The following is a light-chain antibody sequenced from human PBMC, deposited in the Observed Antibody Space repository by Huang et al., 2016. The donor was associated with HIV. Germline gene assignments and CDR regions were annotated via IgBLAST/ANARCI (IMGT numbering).Light chain of an antibody. CDR2: WGS. Sequence: DIVMTQSPDSLAGSLGGRVTLKCKSSQSVFSSSISKDYLAWVQPKPGQPPKLLIYWGSKRETGVPGRFTGIGAGTDFSLTISGLEAADAATYYCQQYYSRPQTFGRGTKVEI. CDR3: QQYYSRPQT. V-gene: IGKV4-1*01. CDR1: QSVFSSSISKDY. J-gene: IGKJ4*01.